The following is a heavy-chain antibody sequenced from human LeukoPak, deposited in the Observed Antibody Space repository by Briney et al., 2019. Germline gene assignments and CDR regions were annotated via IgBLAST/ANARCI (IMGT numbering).Heavy chain of an antibody. Sequence: GGSLRLSCAASGFTFSDYYMSWIRQAPGKGLEWVSAISGSGGSTYYADSVKGRFTISRDNSKNTLYLQMNSLRAEDTAVYYCAKGLKNTIFGVVIIPQTEYFQHWGQGTLVTVSS. J-gene: IGHJ1*01. CDR2: ISGSGGST. D-gene: IGHD3-3*01. CDR3: AKGLKNTIFGVVIIPQTEYFQH. CDR1: GFTFSDYY. V-gene: IGHV3-23*01.